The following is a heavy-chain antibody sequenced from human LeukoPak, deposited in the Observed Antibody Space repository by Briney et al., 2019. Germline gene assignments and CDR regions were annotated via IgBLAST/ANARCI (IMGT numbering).Heavy chain of an antibody. D-gene: IGHD4-17*01. CDR3: ARVGPGDYYFFDY. CDR1: GGSFSGYY. CDR2: INHSGST. J-gene: IGHJ4*02. V-gene: IGHV4-34*01. Sequence: PSETLSLTCAVYGGSFSGYYCSWIRQPPGKGLEWIGEINHSGSTNYNPSLKSRVTISVDTSKNQFSLKLSSVTAADTAVYYCARVGPGDYYFFDYWGQGTLVTVSS.